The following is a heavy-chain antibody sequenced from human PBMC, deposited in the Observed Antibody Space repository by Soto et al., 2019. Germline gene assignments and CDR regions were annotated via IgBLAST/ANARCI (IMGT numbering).Heavy chain of an antibody. Sequence: QVQLVESGGGVVQPGRSLRLSCAASGFTFSSYGMHWVRQAPGKGLEWVAVIWYDGSNKYYADSVKGRFTISRDNSKNTLYLQMNSLRAEDTAAYYCARDGFSSGLDDFDIWGQGTMVTVSS. CDR3: ARDGFSSGLDDFDI. V-gene: IGHV3-33*01. D-gene: IGHD5-12*01. J-gene: IGHJ3*02. CDR2: IWYDGSNK. CDR1: GFTFSSYG.